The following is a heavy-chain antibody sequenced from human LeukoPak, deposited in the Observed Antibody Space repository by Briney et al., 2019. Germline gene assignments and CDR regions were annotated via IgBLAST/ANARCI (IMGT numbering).Heavy chain of an antibody. CDR2: TYYRSKWSN. CDR3: ARGSAISVRTHDS. V-gene: IGHV6-1*01. Sequence: SQTLSLTCAISGDSVSSNSSAWNWIRQSPSRGLEWLGRTYYRSKWSNDYAVSVKSRITINPDTSKNQFSLQLNSVTPEDTAVYYCARGSAISVRTHDSWGQGTLVTVSS. D-gene: IGHD2-21*01. J-gene: IGHJ5*01. CDR1: GDSVSSNSSA.